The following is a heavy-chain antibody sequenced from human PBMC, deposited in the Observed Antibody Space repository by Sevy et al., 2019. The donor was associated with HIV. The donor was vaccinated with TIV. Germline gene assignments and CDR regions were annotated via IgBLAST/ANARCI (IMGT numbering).Heavy chain of an antibody. V-gene: IGHV1-18*01. Sequence: ASVKVSCKASGYTFTSYGISWVRQAPGQGLEWMGWISAYNGNTNYAQKLQGRVTMTTDTSTSTAYMELRSLRSDDTAVYYCARGKPHYDFWSGPGGWFDPWGQGTLVTVSS. CDR3: ARGKPHYDFWSGPGGWFDP. CDR2: ISAYNGNT. J-gene: IGHJ5*02. D-gene: IGHD3-3*01. CDR1: GYTFTSYG.